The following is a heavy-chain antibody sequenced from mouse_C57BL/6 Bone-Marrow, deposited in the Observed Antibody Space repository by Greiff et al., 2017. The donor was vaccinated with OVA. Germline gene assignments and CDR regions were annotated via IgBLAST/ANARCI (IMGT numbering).Heavy chain of an antibody. CDR3: ARSRYYYGSSDYVDY. V-gene: IGHV1-55*01. J-gene: IGHJ2*01. CDR1: GNTFTSYW. CDR2: IYPGSGST. D-gene: IGHD1-1*01. Sequence: QVQLQQPGAELVKPGASVKMSCKASGNTFTSYWITWVKQRPGQGLEWIGDIYPGSGSTNYNEKFKSKATLTVDTSSSTAYMQLSSLTSEDSAVYYCARSRYYYGSSDYVDYWGQGTTLTVSS.